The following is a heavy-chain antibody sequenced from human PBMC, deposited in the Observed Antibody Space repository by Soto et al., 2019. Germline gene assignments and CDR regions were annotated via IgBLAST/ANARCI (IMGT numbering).Heavy chain of an antibody. J-gene: IGHJ5*02. Sequence: SETLSLTCTVSGGSISSYYWSWIRQPPGKGLEWIGYIYYSGSTNYNPSLKSRVTISVDTSKNQFSLKLSSVTAADTALYYCARQTYYYGPGEDGWFDPWGQGTLVTVSS. CDR1: GGSISSYY. V-gene: IGHV4-59*08. CDR3: ARQTYYYGPGEDGWFDP. D-gene: IGHD3-10*01. CDR2: IYYSGST.